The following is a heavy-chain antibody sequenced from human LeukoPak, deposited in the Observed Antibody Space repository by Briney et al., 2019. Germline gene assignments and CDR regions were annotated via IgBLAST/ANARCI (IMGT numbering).Heavy chain of an antibody. CDR1: GLTFRSYG. J-gene: IGHJ5*02. Sequence: PGGSLRLSCAASGLTFRSYGMSWVRQAPGKGLEWVSGISGSGDTTYYADSAKGRFTISRDNSKNTLYLQMNNLRDDDTAVYHCAKSTPPGKLLQFDPWGQGTPVTVSS. D-gene: IGHD3-16*01. CDR2: ISGSGDTT. V-gene: IGHV3-23*01. CDR3: AKSTPPGKLLQFDP.